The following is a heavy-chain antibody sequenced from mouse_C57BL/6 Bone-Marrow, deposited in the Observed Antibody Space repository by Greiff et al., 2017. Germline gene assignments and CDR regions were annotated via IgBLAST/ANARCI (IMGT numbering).Heavy chain of an antibody. J-gene: IGHJ2*01. Sequence: VKLVESGAELARPGASVKLSCKASGYTFTSYGISWVKQRTGQGLEWIGEIYPRSGNTYYNEKFKGKATLTADKSSSTAYMELRSLTSEDSAVYFCARKEIYYGNYYFDYWGQGTTLTVSS. D-gene: IGHD2-1*01. V-gene: IGHV1-81*01. CDR2: IYPRSGNT. CDR1: GYTFTSYG. CDR3: ARKEIYYGNYYFDY.